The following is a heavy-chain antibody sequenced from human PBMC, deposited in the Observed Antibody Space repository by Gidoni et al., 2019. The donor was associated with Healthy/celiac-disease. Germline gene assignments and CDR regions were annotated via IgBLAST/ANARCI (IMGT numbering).Heavy chain of an antibody. CDR3: AREALGTGTTYWFDP. CDR2: IYYSGST. J-gene: IGHJ5*02. Sequence: QVQLQESGPGLVKPSQTLSLPCTVSGGSISSGGYYWSWIRQHPGKGLEWIGYIYYSGSTYYNPSLKSRVTISVDTSKNQFPLKLSSVTAADTAVYYCAREALGTGTTYWFDPWGQGTLVTVSS. D-gene: IGHD1-1*01. V-gene: IGHV4-31*03. CDR1: GGSISSGGYY.